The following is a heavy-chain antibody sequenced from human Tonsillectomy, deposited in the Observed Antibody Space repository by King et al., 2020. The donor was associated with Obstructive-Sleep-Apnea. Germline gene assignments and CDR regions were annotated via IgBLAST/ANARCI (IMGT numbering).Heavy chain of an antibody. CDR2: IFYNGNT. D-gene: IGHD7-27*01. CDR1: GGSLSNSGYY. Sequence: PLQESGPGLVRPSQTLSLTCSVSGGSLSNSGYYWSWIRQHPGKGLEWIGYIFYNGNTDYNPSLKSRLTISVDTTKNQFSLKLTSVTAADTAVYYCARVALGKGTFDIWGQGATGAVSS. J-gene: IGHJ3*02. CDR3: ARVALGKGTFDI. V-gene: IGHV4-31*03.